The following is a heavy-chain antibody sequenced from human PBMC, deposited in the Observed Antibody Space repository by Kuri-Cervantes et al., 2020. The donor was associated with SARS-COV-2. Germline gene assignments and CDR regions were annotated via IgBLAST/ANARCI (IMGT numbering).Heavy chain of an antibody. D-gene: IGHD2-21*01. CDR1: GGSISSYY. Sequence: SETLSLTCTVSGGSISSYYWSWIRQPPGKGPEWIGYTYYSGSTNYNPSLKSRVTISVDTSKDQFSLKLSSVTAADTAVYYCARGFCGGDCYSYYYYYYMDVWGKGTTVTVSS. V-gene: IGHV4-59*01. CDR2: TYYSGST. J-gene: IGHJ6*03. CDR3: ARGFCGGDCYSYYYYYYMDV.